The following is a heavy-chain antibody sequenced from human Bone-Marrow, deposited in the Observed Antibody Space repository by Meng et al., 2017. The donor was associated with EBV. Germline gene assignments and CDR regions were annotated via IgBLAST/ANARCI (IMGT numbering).Heavy chain of an antibody. CDR3: VIEINTIPNY. J-gene: IGHJ4*02. V-gene: IGHV1-69*06. CDR1: GGNLKSYS. D-gene: IGHD5-24*01. CDR2: LIPIFGRS. Sequence: QVLLVQSGVEVKKPRTSVKVYCKASGGNLKSYSINWLRQATRQGLEWMGRLIPIFGRSNYAQKFQGRVTITADKSTNTAYMELNGLTSEDTGIYYCVIEINTIPNYWGQGTLVTVSS.